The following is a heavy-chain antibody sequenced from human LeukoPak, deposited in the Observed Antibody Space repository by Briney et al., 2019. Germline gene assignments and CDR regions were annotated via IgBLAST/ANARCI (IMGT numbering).Heavy chain of an antibody. CDR3: ARVLGSPYYFDY. V-gene: IGHV4-4*02. D-gene: IGHD1-26*01. CDR1: GGSISSSNW. Sequence: PSETLSLTCAVSGGSISSSNWWSWVRQPPGKGLEWIGEIYHSGSTNYNPSLKSRVTISVDTSKNQFSLKLSSVTAADTAVYYCARVLGSPYYFDYWGQGTLVTVSS. CDR2: IYHSGST. J-gene: IGHJ4*02.